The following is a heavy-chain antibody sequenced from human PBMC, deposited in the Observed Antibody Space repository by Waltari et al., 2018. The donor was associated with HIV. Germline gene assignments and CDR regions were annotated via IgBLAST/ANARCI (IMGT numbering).Heavy chain of an antibody. D-gene: IGHD3-3*02. V-gene: IGHV4-34*02. CDR3: ARWNDTKVFYYQFYYFDF. J-gene: IGHJ4*02. Sequence: QVQLQAVVSTLLKPSQTLSLTCAVYGESFNDYYWTWIRQAPRKTLEWIGGVNKRWVTYYSPSVRGRVKGRVTISGDKAKNQSSLKLKSLTTADTAMYFFARWNDTKVFYYQFYYFDFWSQGTLVTVSS. CDR2: VNKRWVT. CDR1: GESFNDYY.